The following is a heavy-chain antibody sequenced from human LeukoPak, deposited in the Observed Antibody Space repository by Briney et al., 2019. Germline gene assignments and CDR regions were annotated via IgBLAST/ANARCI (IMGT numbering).Heavy chain of an antibody. CDR3: ARSKPPAVKDYYGLDV. CDR2: IYSGGST. J-gene: IGHJ6*02. CDR1: GFTFRTYA. V-gene: IGHV3-66*01. D-gene: IGHD6-13*01. Sequence: GGSLRLSCTGSGFTFRTYAFSWVRQAPGKGLEWVSVIYSGGSTYYVDSVKGRFTISRDNSKNTLYLQMNSLRAEDTAMCFCARSKPPAVKDYYGLDVWGQGTTVTVSS.